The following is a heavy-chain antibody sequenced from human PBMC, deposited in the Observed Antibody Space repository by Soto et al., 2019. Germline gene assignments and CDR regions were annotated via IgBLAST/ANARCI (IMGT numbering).Heavy chain of an antibody. V-gene: IGHV1-3*01. D-gene: IGHD4-17*01. Sequence: ASVKVSCKASGYTLANYAIHWVRQAPGQRLEWMGWINAGNGNPKYSQKFQGRVTMTTDTSTSTAYMELRSLRSDDTAVYYCARGDYDFDYWGQGTLVTVSS. CDR2: INAGNGNP. CDR3: ARGDYDFDY. CDR1: GYTLANYA. J-gene: IGHJ4*02.